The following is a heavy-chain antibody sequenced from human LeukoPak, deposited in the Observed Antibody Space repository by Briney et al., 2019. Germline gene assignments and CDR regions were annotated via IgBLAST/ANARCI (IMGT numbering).Heavy chain of an antibody. Sequence: KPSETLSLTCTVSGGSISSSSYYWCWIRQPPGKGLEWIGSIYYSGSTYYNPSLKSRVTISVDTSKNQFSLKLSSVTAADTAVYYCARDRVDVWGSYRYTLNWGQGTLVTVSS. CDR2: IYYSGST. CDR3: ARDRVDVWGSYRYTLN. J-gene: IGHJ4*02. CDR1: GGSISSSSYY. D-gene: IGHD3-16*02. V-gene: IGHV4-39*07.